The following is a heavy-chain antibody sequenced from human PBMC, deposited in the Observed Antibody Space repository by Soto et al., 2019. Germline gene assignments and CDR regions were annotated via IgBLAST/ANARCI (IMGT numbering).Heavy chain of an antibody. CDR1: GFTFVNYD. CDR2: ISGSGSST. CDR3: AKRGSSWSYFDY. D-gene: IGHD6-13*01. Sequence: EVQLLESGGGLVQPGGSLRLSCAASGFTFVNYDMTWVRQAPGKGLEWVSTISGSGSSTYYADSVKGRFTISRDNSKNTLYLQINSLRGEDTAVYYCAKRGSSWSYFDYWGQGTLVTGSS. V-gene: IGHV3-23*01. J-gene: IGHJ4*02.